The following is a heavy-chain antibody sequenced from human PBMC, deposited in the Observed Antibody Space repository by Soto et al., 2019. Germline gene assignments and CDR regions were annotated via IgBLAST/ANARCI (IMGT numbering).Heavy chain of an antibody. CDR1: GFTFSSYS. V-gene: IGHV3-21*01. D-gene: IGHD2-15*01. CDR3: ASSRGYCSGGSCYVDYHYFMDV. J-gene: IGHJ6*03. CDR2: ISSSSSYI. Sequence: GGSLRLSCAASGFTFSSYSMNWVRQAPGRGLEWVSSISSSSSYIYYADSVKGRFTISRDNAKNSLYLQMNSLRAEDTAVYYCASSRGYCSGGSCYVDYHYFMDVWGKGTTVIVSS.